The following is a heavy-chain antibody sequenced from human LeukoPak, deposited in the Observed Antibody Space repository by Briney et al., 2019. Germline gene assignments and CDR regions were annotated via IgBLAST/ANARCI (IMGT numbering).Heavy chain of an antibody. D-gene: IGHD3-3*01. CDR2: ISYDGSSK. J-gene: IGHJ4*02. CDR1: GFTFSSYA. CDR3: ARSQGRYDFWSGSPPDY. Sequence: PGGSLRLSCAASGFTFSSYAMHWVRQAPGKGLEWVAVISYDGSSKYYADSVKGRFTISRDNSKNTLYLQMNSLRAEDTAAYYCARSQGRYDFWSGSPPDYWGQGTLVTVSS. V-gene: IGHV3-30-3*01.